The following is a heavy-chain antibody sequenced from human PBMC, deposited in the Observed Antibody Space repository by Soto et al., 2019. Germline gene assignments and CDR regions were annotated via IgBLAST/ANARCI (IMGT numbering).Heavy chain of an antibody. CDR3: ARSGDYAYGMDV. V-gene: IGHV4-30-4*01. CDR1: GGSISSGDYY. Sequence: SETLSLTCTVSGGSISSGDYYWSWIRQPPGKGLEWIGYIYYSGSTYYNPSLKSRVTISVDTSNNQFSLKLSSATAADTAVYYCARSGDYAYGMDVWGQGTTVTVSS. CDR2: IYYSGST. D-gene: IGHD4-17*01. J-gene: IGHJ6*02.